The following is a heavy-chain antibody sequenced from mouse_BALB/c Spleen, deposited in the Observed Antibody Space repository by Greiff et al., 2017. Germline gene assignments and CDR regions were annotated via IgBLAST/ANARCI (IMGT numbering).Heavy chain of an antibody. V-gene: IGHV5-12-1*01. J-gene: IGHJ2*01. CDR1: GFAFSSYD. CDR2: ISSGGGST. Sequence: EVKLVESGGGLVKPGGSLKLSCAASGFAFSSYDMSWVRQTPEKRLEWVAYISSGGGSTYYPDTVKGRFTISRDNAKNTLYLQMSSLKSEDTAMYYCARHDYGSFYLDYWGQGTTLTVSS. D-gene: IGHD1-1*01. CDR3: ARHDYGSFYLDY.